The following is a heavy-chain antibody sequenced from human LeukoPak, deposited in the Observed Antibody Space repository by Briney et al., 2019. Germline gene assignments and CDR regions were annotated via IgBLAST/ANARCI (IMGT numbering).Heavy chain of an antibody. V-gene: IGHV3-30*14. J-gene: IGHJ4*02. CDR1: GFTFSTYA. CDR2: ISFDGSNK. Sequence: GGSLRLPCAASGFTFSTYAMHWVRQAPGKGLEWVAVISFDGSNKYYADSVKGRFTISRDNSKNTLYLQMNSLRAEDTAVYYCARDCSGGSCYPGDYWGQGTLVTVSS. CDR3: ARDCSGGSCYPGDY. D-gene: IGHD2-15*01.